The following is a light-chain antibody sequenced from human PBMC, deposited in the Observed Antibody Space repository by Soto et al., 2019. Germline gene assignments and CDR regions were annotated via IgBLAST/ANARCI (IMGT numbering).Light chain of an antibody. Sequence: QPVLTQSPSASASLGASVKLTCTLSSGHSSYAIAWPQQQPEKGPRYLMKVNTDGSHNKGDGIPDRFSGSSSGAERYLTISSLQSEDEADYYCQTWGAGFSVVFGGGTKLTVL. CDR3: QTWGAGFSVV. CDR1: SGHSSYA. V-gene: IGLV4-69*01. CDR2: VNTDGSH. J-gene: IGLJ2*01.